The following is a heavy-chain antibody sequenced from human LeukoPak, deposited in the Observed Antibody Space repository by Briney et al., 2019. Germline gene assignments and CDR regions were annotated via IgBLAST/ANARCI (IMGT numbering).Heavy chain of an antibody. V-gene: IGHV3-30-3*01. CDR2: ISYSGNNK. D-gene: IGHD3-10*01. CDR3: ARADYYTSGTFRYYFDY. J-gene: IGHJ4*02. Sequence: PGGSLRLSCAASGFTFSTYAVHWVRQAPGKGLEWVALISYSGNNKYYADSVKGRFTISRDNSKNTLYLQMNSLEPEDTAVYYCARADYYTSGTFRYYFDYWGQGTLVSVSS. CDR1: GFTFSTYA.